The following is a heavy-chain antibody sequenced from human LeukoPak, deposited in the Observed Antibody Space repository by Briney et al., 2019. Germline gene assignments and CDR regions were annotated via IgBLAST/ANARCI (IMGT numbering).Heavy chain of an antibody. D-gene: IGHD3-3*01. CDR1: GGSISSYY. V-gene: IGHV4-34*01. Sequence: PSETLSLTCTVSGGSISSYYWSWIRQPPGKGLEWIGEINHSGSTNYNPSLKSRVTISVDTSKNQFSLKLSSVTAADTAVYYCARARASYQRFLAPYNWFDPWGQGTLVTVSS. CDR2: INHSGST. J-gene: IGHJ5*02. CDR3: ARARASYQRFLAPYNWFDP.